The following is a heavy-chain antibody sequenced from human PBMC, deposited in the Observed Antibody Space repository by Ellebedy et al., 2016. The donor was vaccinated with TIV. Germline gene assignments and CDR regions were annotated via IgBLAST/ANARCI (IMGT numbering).Heavy chain of an antibody. D-gene: IGHD1-7*01. Sequence: ASVKVSCKTSGYTFSSYPMHWVRQAPGHRLGWLGLIDPDNGKTKYLGRLQGRLTFTTDKSARTGYMELSSLTSDDTGLYFCARGNWNYADYWGQGTLVTVSS. CDR3: ARGNWNYADY. CDR1: GYTFSSYP. J-gene: IGHJ4*02. V-gene: IGHV1-3*01. CDR2: IDPDNGKT.